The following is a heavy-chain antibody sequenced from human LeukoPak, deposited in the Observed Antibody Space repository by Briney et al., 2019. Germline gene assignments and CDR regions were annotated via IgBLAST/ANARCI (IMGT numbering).Heavy chain of an antibody. J-gene: IGHJ4*02. D-gene: IGHD6-19*01. Sequence: GGSLRLSCAASGFTFNGNAISWVRQAPGKGLEWVSMIGGSGDKTYYADSVKGRFTISRDNSKNMLQLQMSSLTGEDTALYDCVRRGDASSGWGDHDYWGQGALVTVSS. V-gene: IGHV3-23*01. CDR2: IGGSGDKT. CDR3: VRRGDASSGWGDHDY. CDR1: GFTFNGNA.